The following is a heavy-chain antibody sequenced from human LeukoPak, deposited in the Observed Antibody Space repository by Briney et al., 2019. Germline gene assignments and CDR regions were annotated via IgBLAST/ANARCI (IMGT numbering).Heavy chain of an antibody. D-gene: IGHD3-22*01. CDR3: ARHLHYYDSSGYVTPSSFYY. V-gene: IGHV4-34*01. CDR2: INHSGST. J-gene: IGHJ4*02. Sequence: SETLSLTCAVYGGSFSGYYWSWIRQPPGKGLEWIGEINHSGSTNYNPSLKSRLTISVDTSKNQFSLKLNSVTAADTAVYYCARHLHYYDSSGYVTPSSFYYWGQGTLVTVSS. CDR1: GGSFSGYY.